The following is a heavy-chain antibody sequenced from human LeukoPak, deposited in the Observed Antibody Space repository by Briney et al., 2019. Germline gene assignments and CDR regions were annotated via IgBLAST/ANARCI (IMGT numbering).Heavy chain of an antibody. CDR2: VNPNSGAT. Sequence: GASVKVSCKASGYTFTDYYLHWVRQAPGQGLEWMGWVNPNSGATKYAQNFQGRVTITGDTSISTGYMELSGLTSDDTAVYYCARDIWNLRLIYYWGQGTLVTVSS. J-gene: IGHJ4*02. V-gene: IGHV1-2*02. CDR3: ARDIWNLRLIYY. D-gene: IGHD3-16*01. CDR1: GYTFTDYY.